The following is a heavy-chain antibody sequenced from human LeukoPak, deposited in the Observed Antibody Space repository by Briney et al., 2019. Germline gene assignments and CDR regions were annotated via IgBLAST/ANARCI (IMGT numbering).Heavy chain of an antibody. CDR1: GGTFSSYA. Sequence: SVKVSCKASGGTFSSYAISWVRQAPGQGLEWMGRIIPILGIANYAQKFQGRVTITADKSTSTAYMELSSLRSEDTAVYYCASPSIAARPPYYYGMDVWGQGTTVTASS. CDR3: ASPSIAARPPYYYGMDV. CDR2: IIPILGIA. V-gene: IGHV1-69*04. J-gene: IGHJ6*02. D-gene: IGHD6-6*01.